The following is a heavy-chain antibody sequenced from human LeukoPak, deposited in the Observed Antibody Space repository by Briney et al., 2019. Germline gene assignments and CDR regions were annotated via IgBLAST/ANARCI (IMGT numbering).Heavy chain of an antibody. V-gene: IGHV4-59*08. CDR2: IYYSGST. Sequence: SETLSLTCTVSGGSISSYYWSWIRQPPGKGLEWIGYIYYSGSTNYNPSLKSRVTISVDTSKNQFSLKLSSVTAADTAVYYCARHGRDDAFDIWGQGTMVTVSS. CDR1: GGSISSYY. J-gene: IGHJ3*02. D-gene: IGHD3/OR15-3a*01. CDR3: ARHGRDDAFDI.